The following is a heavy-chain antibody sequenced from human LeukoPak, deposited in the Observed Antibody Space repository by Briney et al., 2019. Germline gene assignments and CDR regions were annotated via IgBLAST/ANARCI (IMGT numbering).Heavy chain of an antibody. CDR1: GFTFSNYW. CDR3: ARAGGGYCTTTCYASDY. D-gene: IGHD2-8*01. J-gene: IGHJ4*02. V-gene: IGHV3-30-3*01. CDR2: TSYDGSNK. Sequence: PGGSLRLSCAASGFTFSNYWMSWVRQAPGKGLEWVAVTSYDGSNKDYVDSVKGRFTISRDNSKNTLSLQMNSLRPEDTAVYYCARAGGGYCTTTCYASDYWGQGTLVTVSS.